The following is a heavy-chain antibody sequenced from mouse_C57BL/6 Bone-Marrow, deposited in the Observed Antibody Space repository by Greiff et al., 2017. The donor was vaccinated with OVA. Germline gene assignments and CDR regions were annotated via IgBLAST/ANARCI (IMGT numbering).Heavy chain of an antibody. Sequence: EVQLQQSGPELVKPGASVKISCKASGYTFTDYYMNWVKQSHGKSLEWIGDINPNNGGTSYNQKFKGKATLTVDKSSSTAYMELRSLTSEDSAVYYCARWGYSNGYFDVWGTGTTVTVSS. CDR1: GYTFTDYY. J-gene: IGHJ1*03. V-gene: IGHV1-26*01. CDR2: INPNNGGT. CDR3: ARWGYSNGYFDV. D-gene: IGHD2-5*01.